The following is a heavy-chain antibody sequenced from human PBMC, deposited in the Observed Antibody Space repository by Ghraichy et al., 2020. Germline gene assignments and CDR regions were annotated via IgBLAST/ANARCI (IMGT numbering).Heavy chain of an antibody. V-gene: IGHV4-39*01. CDR3: ARQRYYDSGSYYNPFYFDY. J-gene: IGHJ4*02. D-gene: IGHD3-10*01. CDR1: GGSISSSFYY. Sequence: ETLSLTCTVSGGSISSSFYYWGWIRQPPGKGLEWIGSIYYSGSTYYNPSLKSRVTISVDTSMNQFSLKLSSVTAADTAVYYCARQRYYDSGSYYNPFYFDYWGQGTLVTVSS. CDR2: IYYSGST.